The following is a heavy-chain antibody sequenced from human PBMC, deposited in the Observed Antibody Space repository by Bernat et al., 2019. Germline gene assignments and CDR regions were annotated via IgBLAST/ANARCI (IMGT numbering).Heavy chain of an antibody. D-gene: IGHD3-22*01. Sequence: QVQLVESGGGVVQPGRSLRLSCAASGFTFSSYGMHWVRQAPGKGLEWVAVIWYDGSNKYYADSVKGRFTISRDNSKNTLYLQMNSLRAEDTAVYYCARDGYVDYYGSSGYLYYYGMDVWGQGTTVTVSS. CDR1: GFTFSSYG. V-gene: IGHV3-33*01. J-gene: IGHJ6*02. CDR2: IWYDGSNK. CDR3: ARDGYVDYYGSSGYLYYYGMDV.